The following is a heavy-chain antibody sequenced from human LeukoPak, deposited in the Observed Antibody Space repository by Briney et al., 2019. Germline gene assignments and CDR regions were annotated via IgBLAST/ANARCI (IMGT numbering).Heavy chain of an antibody. CDR2: ISGSGGST. J-gene: IGHJ4*02. D-gene: IGHD6-19*01. Sequence: GGSLRLSCAAVGFTYSSYAMSWVRQAPGTGLEWVSSISGSGGSTYYADSVKGRFTISRDNSKNTLYLQMHSLRAEDTAVYYCAKGPVAGVFRDYLDYWGQGTLVTVSS. CDR3: AKGPVAGVFRDYLDY. CDR1: GFTYSSYA. V-gene: IGHV3-23*01.